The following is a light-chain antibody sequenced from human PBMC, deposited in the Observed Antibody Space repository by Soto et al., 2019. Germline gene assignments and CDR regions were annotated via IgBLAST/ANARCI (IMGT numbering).Light chain of an antibody. V-gene: IGKV3-20*01. CDR1: QSVRSTY. CDR3: QHYGGSPPLS. J-gene: IGKJ4*01. CDR2: GAS. Sequence: EIVLTQSPGTLPSSPGERATLSCRASQSVRSTYLAWYQQNPGQAPSLLIYGASSRAAGVPDGFSGSGSGTDFTLAISRLEPEDFAVYDCQHYGGSPPLSFGGGAKVEIK.